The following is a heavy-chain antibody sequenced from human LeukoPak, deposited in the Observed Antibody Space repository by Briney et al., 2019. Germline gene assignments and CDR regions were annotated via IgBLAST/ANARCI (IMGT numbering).Heavy chain of an antibody. J-gene: IGHJ4*02. CDR2: IIPIFGTA. V-gene: IGHV1-69*05. Sequence: GASVNVSCKASGGTFSSYAISWVRQAPGQGLEWMGGIIPIFGTANYAQKFQGRVTITTDESTSTAYMELSSLRSEDTAVYYCARGREAYILSSFDYWGQGTLVTVSS. CDR1: GGTFSSYA. D-gene: IGHD2/OR15-2a*01. CDR3: ARGREAYILSSFDY.